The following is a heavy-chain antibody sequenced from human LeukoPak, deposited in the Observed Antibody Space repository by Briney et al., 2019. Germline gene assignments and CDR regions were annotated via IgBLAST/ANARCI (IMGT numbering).Heavy chain of an antibody. CDR3: ARDNGPSGDILTGDYFGY. V-gene: IGHV6-1*01. CDR1: GDSVSSNSAA. J-gene: IGHJ4*02. D-gene: IGHD3-9*01. CDR2: TYYRSKWYN. Sequence: SQTLSLTCAISGDSVSSNSAAWNRIRQSPSRGLEWLGRTYYRSKWYNDYAVSVKSRITINPDTSKNQFSLQLNSVTPEDTAVYYCARDNGPSGDILTGDYFGYWGQGTLVTVSS.